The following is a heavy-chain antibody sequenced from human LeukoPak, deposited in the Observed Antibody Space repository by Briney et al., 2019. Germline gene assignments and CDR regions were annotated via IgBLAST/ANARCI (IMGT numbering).Heavy chain of an antibody. CDR1: GYTFTSYG. J-gene: IGHJ5*02. CDR3: ARDGTRVGGYCSSTSCYSWFDP. Sequence: ASVKVSCKASGYTFTSYGISWVRQAPGQGLEWMGWISAYNGNTNYAQELQGRVTMTTDTSTSTAYMELRSLRSDDTAVYYCARDGTRVGGYCSSTSCYSWFDPWGQGTLVTVSS. V-gene: IGHV1-18*01. CDR2: ISAYNGNT. D-gene: IGHD2-2*01.